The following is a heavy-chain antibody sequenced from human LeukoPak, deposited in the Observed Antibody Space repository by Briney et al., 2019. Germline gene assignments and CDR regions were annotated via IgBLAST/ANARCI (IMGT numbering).Heavy chain of an antibody. Sequence: TPSETLSLTCTVSGGSISSYYWSWIRQPPGKGLEWIGYIYYSGSTNYNPSLKSRVTISVDTSKNQFSLKLSSVTAADTAVYYCARAVAARHRTIGYWGQGTLVTVSS. J-gene: IGHJ4*02. D-gene: IGHD6-6*01. CDR2: IYYSGST. CDR1: GGSISSYY. CDR3: ARAVAARHRTIGY. V-gene: IGHV4-59*08.